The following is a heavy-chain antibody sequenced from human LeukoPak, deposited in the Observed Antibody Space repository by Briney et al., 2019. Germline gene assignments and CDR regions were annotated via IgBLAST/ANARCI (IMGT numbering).Heavy chain of an antibody. CDR3: ASAAIAAAGTEYFDY. D-gene: IGHD6-13*01. V-gene: IGHV4-34*01. Sequence: SETLSLTCAVYGGSFSGYYWSWIRQPPGKGLEWIGEINHSGSTNYNPSLKSRVTISVDTSKNQFSLKLSSVTAADTAVYYCASAAIAAAGTEYFDYWGQGTLVTVSS. CDR1: GGSFSGYY. J-gene: IGHJ4*02. CDR2: INHSGST.